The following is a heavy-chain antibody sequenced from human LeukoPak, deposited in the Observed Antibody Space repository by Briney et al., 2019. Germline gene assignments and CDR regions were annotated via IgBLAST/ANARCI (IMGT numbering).Heavy chain of an antibody. CDR1: GFTVSSNY. Sequence: GGSLRLSCAASGFTVSSNYMSWVRQAPWKGLEWVSVIYSGGSTYYADSVKGRFTISRDNSKNTLYLQMNSLRAEDTAVYYCARDNSDGSIVWFDPWGQGTLVSVSS. J-gene: IGHJ5*02. CDR2: IYSGGST. D-gene: IGHD2-15*01. CDR3: ARDNSDGSIVWFDP. V-gene: IGHV3-66*01.